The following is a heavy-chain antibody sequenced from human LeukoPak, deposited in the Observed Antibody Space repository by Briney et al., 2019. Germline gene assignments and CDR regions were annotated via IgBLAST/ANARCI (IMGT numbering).Heavy chain of an antibody. CDR2: ISAYNGNT. CDR1: GYTFTSYG. J-gene: IGHJ6*02. Sequence: ASVKVSCKASGYTFTSYGISWVRQAPGQGLEWMGWISAYNGNTNYAQKLRGRVTMTTDTSTSTAYMELRSLRSDDTAVYYCAREAGTTGYYYGMDVWGQGTTVTVSS. CDR3: AREAGTTGYYYGMDV. D-gene: IGHD1-1*01. V-gene: IGHV1-18*01.